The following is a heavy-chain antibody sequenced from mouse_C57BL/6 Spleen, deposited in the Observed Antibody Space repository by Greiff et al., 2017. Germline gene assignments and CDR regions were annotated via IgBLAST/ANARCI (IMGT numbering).Heavy chain of an antibody. CDR3: AGGGRDYFDY. CDR1: GYTFTSYW. V-gene: IGHV1-52*01. J-gene: IGHJ2*01. Sequence: QVQLQQSGAELVRPGSSVKLSCKASGYTFTSYWMHWVKQRPIQGLEWIGNIDPSDSETHYNQKFKDKATLTVDKSSSTAYMQLSSLTSEDSAVYYCAGGGRDYFDYWGQGTTLTVSS. CDR2: IDPSDSET.